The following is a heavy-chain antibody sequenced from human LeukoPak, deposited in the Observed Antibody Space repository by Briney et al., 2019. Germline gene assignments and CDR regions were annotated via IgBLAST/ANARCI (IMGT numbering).Heavy chain of an antibody. D-gene: IGHD2-15*01. CDR1: GYTFTTYG. CDR3: ARDFCSGGNCYRSLGY. Sequence: ASVKVSCKTSGYTFTTYGLSWVRQAPGQGLEWMGWISTGNGDTIYTHQLQGRLTMTTDTSTGTAYMELRNLISDDTALYFCARDFCSGGNCYRSLGYWGQGALVTVSS. CDR2: ISTGNGDT. J-gene: IGHJ4*02. V-gene: IGHV1-18*01.